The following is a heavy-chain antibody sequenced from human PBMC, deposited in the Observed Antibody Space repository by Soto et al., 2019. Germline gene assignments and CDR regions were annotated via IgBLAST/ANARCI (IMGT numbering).Heavy chain of an antibody. J-gene: IGHJ6*03. CDR3: ARLHRGYSGYDYVPIPYGDYYYPYYMDV. D-gene: IGHD5-12*01. Sequence: SETLSLTCTVSGGSISSYYWSWIRQPPGKGLEWIGYIYYSGSTNYNSSLKSRVTISVDTSKNQFSLKLSSVTAADTAVYYCARLHRGYSGYDYVPIPYGDYYYPYYMDVWGKGTTVTVSS. CDR2: IYYSGST. CDR1: GGSISSYY. V-gene: IGHV4-59*08.